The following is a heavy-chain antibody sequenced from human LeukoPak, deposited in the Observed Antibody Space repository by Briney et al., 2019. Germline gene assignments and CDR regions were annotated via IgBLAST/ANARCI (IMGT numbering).Heavy chain of an antibody. CDR1: GGSLSSYF. V-gene: IGHV4-59*01. J-gene: IGHJ4*02. CDR3: ARQPSSWFTSFDS. Sequence: PSETLSLTCTDSGGSLSSYFWSWIRQPPGKELEWIAYIYYSGSTNYNPSLKSRVTISVDTSKNQFSLKLSSVTAADTAVYYCARQPSSWFTSFDSWGQGTLVTVSS. CDR2: IYYSGST. D-gene: IGHD6-13*01.